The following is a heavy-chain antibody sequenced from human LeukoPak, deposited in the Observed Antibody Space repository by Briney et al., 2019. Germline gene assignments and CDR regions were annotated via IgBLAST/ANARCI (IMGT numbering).Heavy chain of an antibody. CDR3: ARHRGGGGYHYMDV. J-gene: IGHJ6*03. CDR1: GGSLGRSNTY. V-gene: IGHV4-39*01. Sequence: SDTLSLTCTVSGGSLGRSNTYWGWIRQTQGKGLEWLGTILHSGYTYNNPSLKSRVTMSVDSSKNQFSLSLSSVTAADTAVYFCARHRGGGGYHYMDVWGKGTTVIVSS. CDR2: ILHSGYT. D-gene: IGHD2-21*01.